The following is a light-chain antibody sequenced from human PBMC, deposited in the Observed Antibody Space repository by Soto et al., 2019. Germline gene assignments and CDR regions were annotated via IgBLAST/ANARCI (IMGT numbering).Light chain of an antibody. CDR3: QHYNSYSEA. CDR1: QSINTY. V-gene: IGKV3-11*01. Sequence: ENVLTQSPATLSLSPGEGATLSCRASQSINTYLAWYQQKPGQAPRLLIYDASKRATGIPARFSGSGSGTNFTLTISSLEPEDFAVYYCQHYNSYSEAFGQGTKVELK. J-gene: IGKJ1*01. CDR2: DAS.